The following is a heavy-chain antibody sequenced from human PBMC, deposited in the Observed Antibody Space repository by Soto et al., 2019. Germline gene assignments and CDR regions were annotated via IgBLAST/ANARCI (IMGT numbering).Heavy chain of an antibody. Sequence: SETLSLTCTVSGGSISSGGYYWSWIRQHPGKGLEWIGYIYYSGSTYYNPSLKSRVTISVDTSKNQFSLKLSSVTAADTAVYYCARDQGNTIFGVVIHYGMDVWGQGTTVTVSS. D-gene: IGHD3-3*01. CDR1: GGSISSGGYY. CDR2: IYYSGST. CDR3: ARDQGNTIFGVVIHYGMDV. V-gene: IGHV4-31*03. J-gene: IGHJ6*02.